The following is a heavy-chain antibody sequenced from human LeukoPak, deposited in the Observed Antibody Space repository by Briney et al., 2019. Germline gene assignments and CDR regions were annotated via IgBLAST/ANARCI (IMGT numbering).Heavy chain of an antibody. CDR3: AGGGGMVV. D-gene: IGHD3-10*01. V-gene: IGHV3-23*01. CDR1: GSTFDNFA. Sequence: PGGSLTLFSAASGSTFDNFAMHWVRQAPGKGLEWVSSISGPGVYTKYADSVKGRFTISRDNSNNTVYLQMNALRTEDTAVYYCAGGGGMVVGGQEAALTVSS. CDR2: ISGPGVYT. J-gene: IGHJ6*02.